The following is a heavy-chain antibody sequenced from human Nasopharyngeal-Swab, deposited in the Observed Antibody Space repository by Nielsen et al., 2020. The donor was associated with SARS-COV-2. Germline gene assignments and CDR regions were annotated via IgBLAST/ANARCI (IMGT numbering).Heavy chain of an antibody. V-gene: IGHV3-48*03. D-gene: IGHD2-8*01. CDR1: GFTFSSYE. CDR2: ISSSGSTI. Sequence: GESLKISCAASGFTFSSYEMHWVRQAPGKGLEWVSYISSSGSTICYADSVKGRFTISRDNAKNSLYLQMNSLRAEDTAVYYCARGCTNGGGYPTSYYYYGREVWGQGTTVTVSS. CDR3: ARGCTNGGGYPTSYYYYGREV. J-gene: IGHJ6*02.